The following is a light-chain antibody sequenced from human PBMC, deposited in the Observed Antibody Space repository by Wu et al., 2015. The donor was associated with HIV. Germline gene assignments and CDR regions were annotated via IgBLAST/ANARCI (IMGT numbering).Light chain of an antibody. CDR2: DAS. J-gene: IGKJ4*01. V-gene: IGKV1-33*01. Sequence: DTQMTQSPSSLSASVGDRVTITCQASQDISHYLSWYQQKPGKAPELLIYDASNFETGVPSRFSGRGSGTDFTLTISSLQPEDIATYYCQQYDNLPLTFGGGTKVE. CDR1: QDISHY. CDR3: QQYDNLPLT.